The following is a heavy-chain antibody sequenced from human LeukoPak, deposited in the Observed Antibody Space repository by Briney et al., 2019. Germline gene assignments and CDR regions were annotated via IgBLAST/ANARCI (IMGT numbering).Heavy chain of an antibody. CDR3: ARVRSHYYDSSGYHIDY. CDR2: ISYDGSNK. J-gene: IGHJ4*02. V-gene: IGHV3-30-3*01. CDR1: GFTFSSYA. Sequence: GGSLRLSCAASGFTFSSYAMHWVRQAPGKGLEWVAVISYDGSNKYYADSVKGRFTISRDNSKNTLYLQMNSLRAEDTAVYYCARVRSHYYDSSGYHIDYWGQGTLVTVSS. D-gene: IGHD3-22*01.